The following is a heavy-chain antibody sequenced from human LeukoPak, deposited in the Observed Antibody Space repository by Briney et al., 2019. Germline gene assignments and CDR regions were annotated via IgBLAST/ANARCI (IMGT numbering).Heavy chain of an antibody. Sequence: GGSLRLSCAASGFTFSSYGMHWVRQAPGKGLGWGAFIRYEGSNKYYADSVKGRFTISRDNDKKSLYPQMNSLRAEDTAVYYCARDDYNWNVDAFHIWGQGTMVTVSS. CDR3: ARDDYNWNVDAFHI. CDR1: GFTFSSYG. CDR2: IRYEGSNK. V-gene: IGHV3-30*02. D-gene: IGHD1-20*01. J-gene: IGHJ3*02.